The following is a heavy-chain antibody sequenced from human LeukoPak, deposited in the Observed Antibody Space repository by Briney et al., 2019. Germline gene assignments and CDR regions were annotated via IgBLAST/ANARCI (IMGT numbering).Heavy chain of an antibody. D-gene: IGHD3-22*01. J-gene: IGHJ4*02. CDR1: GYTFTNYG. CDR3: ARSTYYYDSSGYCDY. V-gene: IGHV1-18*01. Sequence: ASVKVSGKASGYTFTNYGIDWVRQAPGQGLEWMGWISGYNGNTNYAQKLQGRVTMTTDTSTTTAYMELRSLRSDDTAVYYCARSTYYYDSSGYCDYWGQGTLVTVSS. CDR2: ISGYNGNT.